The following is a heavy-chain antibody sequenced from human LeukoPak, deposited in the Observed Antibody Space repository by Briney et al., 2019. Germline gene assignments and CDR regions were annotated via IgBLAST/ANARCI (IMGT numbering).Heavy chain of an antibody. V-gene: IGHV4-39*07. CDR1: DGSISSSSYY. J-gene: IGHJ4*02. D-gene: IGHD2-2*01. CDR3: ARLKRADIVVVPAAAFDY. Sequence: SETLSLTCTVSDGSISSSSYYWGWIRQPPGKGLEWIGSIYYSGSTYYNPSLKSRVTISVDTSKNQFSLKLSSVTAADTAVYYCARLKRADIVVVPAAAFDYWGQGTLVTVSS. CDR2: IYYSGST.